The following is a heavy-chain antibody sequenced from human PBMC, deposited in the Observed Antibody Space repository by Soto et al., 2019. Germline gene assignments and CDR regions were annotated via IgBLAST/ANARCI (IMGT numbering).Heavy chain of an antibody. V-gene: IGHV1-8*01. J-gene: IGHJ3*02. Sequence: ASVKVSCKASGYTFTSYDINWVRQATGQGLEWMGWMNPNSGNTGYAQKFQGRVTMTRNTSISTAYMELSSLRSEDTAVYYCARGFYYYDSSGYVDDASDIWGQGTMVTVSS. D-gene: IGHD3-22*01. CDR3: ARGFYYYDSSGYVDDASDI. CDR2: MNPNSGNT. CDR1: GYTFTSYD.